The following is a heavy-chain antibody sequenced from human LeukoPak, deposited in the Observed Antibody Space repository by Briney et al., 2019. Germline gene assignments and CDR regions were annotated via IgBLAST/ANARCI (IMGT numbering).Heavy chain of an antibody. D-gene: IGHD3-3*01. CDR3: ARLRWSGYYYYYMGG. V-gene: IGHV4-38-2*01. J-gene: IGHJ6*03. CDR2: IYHSGST. CDR1: GYSISSGYY. Sequence: SETLSLTRAVSGYSISSGYYWGWIRQPPGKGLEWTGSIYHSGSTYYNPSLKSRVTISVDTSKNKFSLKLSSVTAADTAVYYCARLRWSGYYYYYMGGWGKGTTVTV.